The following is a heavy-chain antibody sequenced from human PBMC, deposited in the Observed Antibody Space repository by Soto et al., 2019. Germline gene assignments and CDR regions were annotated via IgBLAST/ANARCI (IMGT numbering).Heavy chain of an antibody. D-gene: IGHD4-17*01. J-gene: IGHJ4*02. V-gene: IGHV4-59*08. Sequence: PSETLSLTCTVSGGSISSYYWSWIRQPPGKGLEWIGYFYYSGSTNYNPSLKSRVTISVDTSKNQFSLKLSSVTAADTAVYYCARRYGDYFDYWGQGTLVTVSS. CDR3: ARRYGDYFDY. CDR2: FYYSGST. CDR1: GGSISSYY.